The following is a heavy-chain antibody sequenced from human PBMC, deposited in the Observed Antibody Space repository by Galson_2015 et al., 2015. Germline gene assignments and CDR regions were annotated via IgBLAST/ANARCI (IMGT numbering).Heavy chain of an antibody. CDR3: ARVLVPAAMGDWFDP. D-gene: IGHD2-2*01. CDR2: IIPIFGTA. Sequence: SVKVSCKASGGTFSSYAISWVRQAPGQGLEWMGGIIPIFGTANYAQKFQGRVTITADESTSTAYMELSSLRSEDTAVYYCARVLVPAAMGDWFDPWGQGTLVTVSS. J-gene: IGHJ5*02. V-gene: IGHV1-69*13. CDR1: GGTFSSYA.